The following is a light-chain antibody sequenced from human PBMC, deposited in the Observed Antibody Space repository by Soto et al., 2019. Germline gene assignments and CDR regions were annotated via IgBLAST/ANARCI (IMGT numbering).Light chain of an antibody. CDR1: SSNIGAVYD. J-gene: IGLJ3*02. Sequence: QSVLTQPPSVSGAPGQRVTISCTGSSSNIGAVYDVHWYQQLPGTAPKLLIYGNSNRPSGVPDRFSGSKSGTSASLAITGLQGEDEADYYSQAYDSSLSGCVFGGGTKLTAL. CDR3: QAYDSSLSGCV. CDR2: GNS. V-gene: IGLV1-40*01.